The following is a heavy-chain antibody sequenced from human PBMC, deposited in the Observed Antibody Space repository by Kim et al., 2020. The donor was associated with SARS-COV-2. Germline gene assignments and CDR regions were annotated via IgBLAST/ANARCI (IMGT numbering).Heavy chain of an antibody. V-gene: IGHV3-21*01. CDR3: AREGSSWYEGNYYYGMDV. Sequence: GGSLRLSCAASGFTFSSYSMNWVRQAPGKGLEWVSSISSSSSYIYYADSVKGRFTISRDNAKNSLYLQMNSLRAEDTAVYYCAREGSSWYEGNYYYGMDVWGQGTTVTVSS. D-gene: IGHD6-13*01. CDR2: ISSSSSYI. CDR1: GFTFSSYS. J-gene: IGHJ6*02.